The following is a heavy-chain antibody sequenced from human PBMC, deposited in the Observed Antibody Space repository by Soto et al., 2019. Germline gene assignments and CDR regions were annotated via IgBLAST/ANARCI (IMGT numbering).Heavy chain of an antibody. J-gene: IGHJ5*02. CDR3: SRSLNP. V-gene: IGHV3-7*01. CDR1: GFTFSTWW. CDR2: INQDGSEK. Sequence: PGGSLRLSCAASGFTFSTWWMDWVRQTPGEGLEWVANINQDGSEKNYVDSVKGRFTISRDNAKNSLYLQMSSLTAEDSALYYCSRSLNPWGQGTLVTVSS.